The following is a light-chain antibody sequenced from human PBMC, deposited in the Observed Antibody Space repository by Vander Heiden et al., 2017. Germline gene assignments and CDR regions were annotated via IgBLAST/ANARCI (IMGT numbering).Light chain of an antibody. CDR2: EVS. CDR1: SSDVGGYNY. CDR3: NSYAGSNNLV. J-gene: IGLJ2*01. V-gene: IGLV2-8*01. Sequence: QSALTHPPSASGSPGQSVTISCTGTSSDVGGYNYVAWYQQHPGKVPKLMIYEVSKRPSGVPDRFSGSKSGNTASLTVSGLQAEDEADYYCNSYAGSNNLVFGGGTKLTVL.